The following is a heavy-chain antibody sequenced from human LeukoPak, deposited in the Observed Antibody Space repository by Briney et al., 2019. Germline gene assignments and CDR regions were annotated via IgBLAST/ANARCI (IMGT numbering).Heavy chain of an antibody. CDR3: ARDGGIGTTVMKTDY. Sequence: ASVKVSCKASGYTFTSYGISWVRQAPGQGLEWMGWISAYNGNTNYAQKLQGRVTMTTDTSTSTAYMELRSLRSDDTAVYYCARDGGIGTTVMKTDYWGQGTLVTVSS. V-gene: IGHV1-18*01. D-gene: IGHD4-11*01. J-gene: IGHJ4*02. CDR2: ISAYNGNT. CDR1: GYTFTSYG.